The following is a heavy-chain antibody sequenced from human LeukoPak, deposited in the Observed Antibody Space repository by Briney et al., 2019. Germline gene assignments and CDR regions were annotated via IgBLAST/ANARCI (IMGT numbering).Heavy chain of an antibody. CDR1: GYSFTSYW. Sequence: GESLKISCKGSGYSFTSYWIGWVRQMPGKGLEWMGIIYPGDSDTRYSPSFQGQVTISADKSISTAYLQWSSLKASDTAMYYCARRTRGYSYGSAAFDIWGQGTMVTVSS. CDR3: ARRTRGYSYGSAAFDI. D-gene: IGHD5-18*01. CDR2: IYPGDSDT. V-gene: IGHV5-51*01. J-gene: IGHJ3*02.